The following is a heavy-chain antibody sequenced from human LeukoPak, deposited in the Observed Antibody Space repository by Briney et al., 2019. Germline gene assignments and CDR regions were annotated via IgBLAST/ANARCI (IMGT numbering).Heavy chain of an antibody. V-gene: IGHV4-30-4*01. CDR3: ARDRADYYYYGMDV. Sequence: SETLSLTCTVSGGSISSGDYYWSWIRQPPGKGLEWIGYIYYSGSTYYNPSLKSRVTISVDTSNNQFSLKLSSVTAADTAVYYCARDRADYYYYGMDVWGQGTTVTVSS. J-gene: IGHJ6*02. CDR1: GGSISSGDYY. CDR2: IYYSGST. D-gene: IGHD3-10*01.